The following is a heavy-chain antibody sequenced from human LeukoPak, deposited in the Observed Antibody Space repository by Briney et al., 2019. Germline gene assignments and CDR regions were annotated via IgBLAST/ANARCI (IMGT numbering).Heavy chain of an antibody. CDR1: GYTFTSYD. CDR3: AIEITSTTGTFGDAFDI. V-gene: IGHV1-8*01. J-gene: IGHJ3*02. Sequence: ASVKVSCKAPGYTFTSYDINWVRQATGQGLEWMGWMDPNSGNTGYAQKFQGRVTMTRNTSISTAYMELSSLRSEDTAVYYCAIEITSTTGTFGDAFDIWGQGTMVTVSS. CDR2: MDPNSGNT. D-gene: IGHD1-1*01.